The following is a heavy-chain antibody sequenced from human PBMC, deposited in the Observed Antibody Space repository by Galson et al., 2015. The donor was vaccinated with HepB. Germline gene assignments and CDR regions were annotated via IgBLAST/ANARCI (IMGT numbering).Heavy chain of an antibody. Sequence: TLSLTCTVSGGSISSDNYYWSWIRQPAGKGLEWIGCIYTSGSTNYNPSLMSRVTMSVDTSKKQFSLKLSSVTAADTAVYYCARGFQHGSVYYYYYMDVWGKGTTVTVSS. V-gene: IGHV4-61*02. CDR2: IYTSGST. J-gene: IGHJ6*03. CDR3: ARGFQHGSVYYYYYMDV. CDR1: GGSISSDNYY. D-gene: IGHD6-25*01.